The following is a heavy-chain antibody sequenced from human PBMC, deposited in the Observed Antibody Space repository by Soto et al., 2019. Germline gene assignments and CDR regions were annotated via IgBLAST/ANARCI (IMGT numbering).Heavy chain of an antibody. D-gene: IGHD2-8*01. CDR2: IWYDGGNK. CDR1: GFTFSSYG. Sequence: GGSLRLSCAASGFTFSSYGMHWVRQAPGKGLEWVAVIWYDGGNKYYADSVKGRFTISRDNSKNTLYLQMNSLRAEDTAVYYCARDSGNVMGSGLDYWGQGTLVTVSS. V-gene: IGHV3-33*01. J-gene: IGHJ4*02. CDR3: ARDSGNVMGSGLDY.